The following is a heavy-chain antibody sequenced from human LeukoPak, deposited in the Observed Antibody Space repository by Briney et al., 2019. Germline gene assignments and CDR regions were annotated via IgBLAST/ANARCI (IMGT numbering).Heavy chain of an antibody. J-gene: IGHJ3*02. CDR2: FDPEDGET. D-gene: IGHD3-10*01. CDR3: ATNYGSGSYSAFDI. CDR1: GYTLTELS. V-gene: IGHV1-24*01. Sequence: ASVKVSCKVSGYTLTELSMHRVRQAPGKGLEWMGGFDPEDGETIYAQKFQGRVTMTEDTSTDTAYMELSSLRSEDTAVYYCATNYGSGSYSAFDIWGQGTMVTVSS.